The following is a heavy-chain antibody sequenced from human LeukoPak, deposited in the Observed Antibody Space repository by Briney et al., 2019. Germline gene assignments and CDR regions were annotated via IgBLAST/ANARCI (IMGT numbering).Heavy chain of an antibody. Sequence: PSETLSLTCTVSGGSISSYYWSWIRQPPGKGLEWIGYIYTSGSTNYNPPLKSRVTISVDTSKNQFSLKLSSVTAADTAVYYCARLYCSSTSCYKEAVNWFDPWGQGTLVTVSS. CDR2: IYTSGST. CDR3: ARLYCSSTSCYKEAVNWFDP. V-gene: IGHV4-4*09. CDR1: GGSISSYY. J-gene: IGHJ5*02. D-gene: IGHD2-2*02.